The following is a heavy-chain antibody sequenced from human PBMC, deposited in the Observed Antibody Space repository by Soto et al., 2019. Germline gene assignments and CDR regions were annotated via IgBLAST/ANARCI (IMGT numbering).Heavy chain of an antibody. Sequence: SVKVSCKASGYTFTGYYMHWVRQAPGQGLEWMGWINPHSGGTNYAQKFQGRVTMTRDTSISTAYMELSRLRSDDTAVYYCARDPYVWGSDRLTSPPPLDYWGQGTLVAVSS. CDR2: INPHSGGT. CDR3: ARDPYVWGSDRLTSPPPLDY. CDR1: GYTFTGYY. J-gene: IGHJ4*02. V-gene: IGHV1-2*02. D-gene: IGHD3-16*02.